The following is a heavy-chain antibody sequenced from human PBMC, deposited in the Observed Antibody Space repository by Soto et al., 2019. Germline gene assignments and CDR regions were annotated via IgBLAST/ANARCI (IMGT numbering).Heavy chain of an antibody. CDR2: ISSSSSYT. D-gene: IGHD3-22*01. Sequence: GGSLRLSCAAYGFTFSDYYMSWIRQAPGKGLEWVSYISSSSSYTNYADSVKGRFTISRDNAKNSLYLQMNSLRAEDTAVYYCARGGSGYYRGIDYWGQGTLVTVSS. CDR1: GFTFSDYY. V-gene: IGHV3-11*06. J-gene: IGHJ4*02. CDR3: ARGGSGYYRGIDY.